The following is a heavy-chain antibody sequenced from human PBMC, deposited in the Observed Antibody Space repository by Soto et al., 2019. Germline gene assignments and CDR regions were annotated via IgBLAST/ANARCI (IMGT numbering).Heavy chain of an antibody. Sequence: ASVKVSCKVSGYSLRELSMLWVRQAPGRGLEWMGGFDTEDAKMINVQKFQGRITMTEDISTDTGYMQLSSLTSDGTVVYYWASSYSKSSVLGSFDSWGQGTLVTVSS. CDR3: ASSYSKSSVLGSFDS. V-gene: IGHV1-24*01. CDR2: FDTEDAKM. D-gene: IGHD6-6*01. J-gene: IGHJ5*01. CDR1: GYSLRELS.